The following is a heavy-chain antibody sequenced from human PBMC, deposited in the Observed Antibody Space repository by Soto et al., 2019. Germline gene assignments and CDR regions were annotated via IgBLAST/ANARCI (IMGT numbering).Heavy chain of an antibody. J-gene: IGHJ4*02. Sequence: QVQLVQSGAEVKKPGASVKVSCKASGYTFTSYYMHWVRQAPGQGLEWMGIINPSGGSTSYAQKFQGRVTMTRDTSTNTVYMELSSLRSEDTAVYYCARMGYSYGPGSLVSSDYWGQGTLVTVSS. V-gene: IGHV1-46*01. CDR1: GYTFTSYY. CDR3: ARMGYSYGPGSLVSSDY. D-gene: IGHD5-18*01. CDR2: INPSGGST.